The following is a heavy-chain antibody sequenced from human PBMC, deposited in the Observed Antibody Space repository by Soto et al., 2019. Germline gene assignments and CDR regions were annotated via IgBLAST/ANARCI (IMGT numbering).Heavy chain of an antibody. CDR2: INAGNGNT. CDR1: GYTFTSYA. Sequence: ASVKVSCKASGYTFTSYAMHWVRQAPGQRLEWMGWINAGNGNTKYSQKFQGRVTITRDTSASTAYMELSSLRSEDTAVYYCAREGTVTTRFGYRGQGTLLTVSS. D-gene: IGHD4-17*01. J-gene: IGHJ4*02. CDR3: AREGTVTTRFGY. V-gene: IGHV1-3*01.